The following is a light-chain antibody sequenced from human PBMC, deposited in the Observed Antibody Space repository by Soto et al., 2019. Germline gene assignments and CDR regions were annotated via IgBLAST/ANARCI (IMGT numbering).Light chain of an antibody. CDR3: QQYSTSPWT. CDR2: AAS. CDR1: RSVRSNY. J-gene: IGKJ1*01. V-gene: IGKV3-20*01. Sequence: ERVLIPVPAAPLLYPRERATLSRRARRSVRSNYLAWYQQGPGQAPRLLIFAASRRATGIPDRFSGSESGTDFTLTISRLEPEDFAVYYCQQYSTSPWTFGQGTK.